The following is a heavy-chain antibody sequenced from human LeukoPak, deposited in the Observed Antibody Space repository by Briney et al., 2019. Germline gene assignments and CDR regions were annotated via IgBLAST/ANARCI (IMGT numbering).Heavy chain of an antibody. J-gene: IGHJ4*02. V-gene: IGHV1-2*02. Sequence: GASVKVSCKASGYIFTGYFMHWIRQAPGQGLEWMGWINPNTAGTNYAQRFQGRVTMTRDTSITTAYMDLSRLRSDDTAVYYCARGSLNYPYYFDYWGQGTLVTVSS. CDR1: GYIFTGYF. D-gene: IGHD4-11*01. CDR3: ARGSLNYPYYFDY. CDR2: INPNTAGT.